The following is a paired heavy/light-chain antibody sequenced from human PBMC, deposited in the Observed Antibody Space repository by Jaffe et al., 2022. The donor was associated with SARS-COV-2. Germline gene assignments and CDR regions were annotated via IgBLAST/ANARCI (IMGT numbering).Heavy chain of an antibody. V-gene: IGHV3-30*18. CDR2: VSFGGSDK. D-gene: IGHD6-6*01. CDR1: GFTFTSYG. Sequence: QVQLVESGGGVVQPGRSLRLSCAASGFTFTSYGMHWVRQAPGKGLEWVAVVSFGGSDKYYADSVKGRFTISRDNSKNTLYLQMNSLRAEDTAVYYCAKEGDSSSSFDYWGQGTLVTVSS. CDR3: AKEGDSSSSFDY. J-gene: IGHJ4*02.
Light chain of an antibody. CDR2: AAS. V-gene: IGKV1-39*01. Sequence: DIQMTQSPSSLSASVGDRVTITCRASQSISSYLNWYQQKPGKAPKFLIYAASSLQRGVPSRFSGSGSGTDFTLTISSLQPEDFATYYCQQSYSSPYTFGQGTKLEIK. J-gene: IGKJ2*01. CDR3: QQSYSSPYT. CDR1: QSISSY.